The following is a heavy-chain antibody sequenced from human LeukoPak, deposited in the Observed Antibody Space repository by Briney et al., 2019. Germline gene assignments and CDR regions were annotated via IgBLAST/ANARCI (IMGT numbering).Heavy chain of an antibody. CDR2: IRYDGSNK. CDR1: GFTFSSYG. D-gene: IGHD4-17*01. V-gene: IGHV3-30*02. J-gene: IGHJ5*02. Sequence: GGSLRLSCAASGFTFSSYGMHWVRQAPGKGLEWVAFIRYDGSNKYYADSVKGRFTISRDNSKNTLYLQMDSLRAEDTAVYYCAKDLELYGDYPNNWFDPWGQGTLVTVSS. CDR3: AKDLELYGDYPNNWFDP.